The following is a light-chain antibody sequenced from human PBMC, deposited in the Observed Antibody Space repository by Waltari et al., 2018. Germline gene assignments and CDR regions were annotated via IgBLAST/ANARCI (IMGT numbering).Light chain of an antibody. CDR3: QQLNSNPIT. J-gene: IGKJ5*01. CDR1: QGISSH. CDR2: AAS. V-gene: IGKV1-9*01. Sequence: ITLPQSPSSLSASVGATVIITSRASQGISSHLAWYQQKPGKAPKLLISAASTLQSGVPVRFSGSGSGTDFTLTISSLQTEDVAIYYCQQLNSNPITFGQGTRLEIK.